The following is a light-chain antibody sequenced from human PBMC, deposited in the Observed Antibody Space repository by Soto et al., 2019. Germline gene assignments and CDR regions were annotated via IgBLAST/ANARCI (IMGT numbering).Light chain of an antibody. V-gene: IGLV3-21*02. CDR3: QVWDRSSDHLWV. Sequence: SYELTQPPSVSVAPGQTARITCGGNNIGSKSVHWYQQKPGQAPVLVVCDDSDRPSGIPERISGSNSGNTATLTISRVEAGDEAEYYCQVWDRSSDHLWVFGGGTQLTVL. CDR1: NIGSKS. J-gene: IGLJ3*02. CDR2: DDS.